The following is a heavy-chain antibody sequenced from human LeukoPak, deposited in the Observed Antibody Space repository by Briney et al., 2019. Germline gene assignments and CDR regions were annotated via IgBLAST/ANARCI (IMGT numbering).Heavy chain of an antibody. CDR3: AKRGESAMVPPYYYYYGMDV. Sequence: GGSLRLSCAASGFTFSSYAMIWVRQAPGKGREWVSAISGSGGSTYYADSVRGRFTISRDNSKSTLYLQMNSLRAEDTAVYYCAKRGESAMVPPYYYYYGMDVWGQGTTVTVSS. CDR1: GFTFSSYA. V-gene: IGHV3-23*01. J-gene: IGHJ6*02. CDR2: ISGSGGST. D-gene: IGHD5-18*01.